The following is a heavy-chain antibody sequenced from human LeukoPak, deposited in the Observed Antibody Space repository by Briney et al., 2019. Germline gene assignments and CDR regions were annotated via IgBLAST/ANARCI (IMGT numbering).Heavy chain of an antibody. D-gene: IGHD2-2*03. J-gene: IGHJ4*02. V-gene: IGHV1-18*01. CDR2: ISVYNGDT. CDR1: GYTFTSYG. Sequence: GASVTVSFKASGYTFTSYGISWVRQAPGQGLEWMGWISVYNGDTNYAQKLQGRVTMTTDTSTSTAYMELRSLRSDDTAVYYCATGYCSSTNCRIDYWGQGTLVSVSS. CDR3: ATGYCSSTNCRIDY.